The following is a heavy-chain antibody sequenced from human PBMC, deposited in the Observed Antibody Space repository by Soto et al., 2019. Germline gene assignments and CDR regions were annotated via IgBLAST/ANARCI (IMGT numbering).Heavy chain of an antibody. Sequence: SETLSLTCAVYGGSFSGYYWSWIRQPPGKGLEWIGEINHSGSTNYNPSLKSRFTISVDTSKNQFSLKLSSVTAADTAVYYCARSGIVVVVAATRENDAFDIWGQGTMVTVSS. CDR2: INHSGST. V-gene: IGHV4-34*01. J-gene: IGHJ3*02. D-gene: IGHD2-15*01. CDR1: GGSFSGYY. CDR3: ARSGIVVVVAATRENDAFDI.